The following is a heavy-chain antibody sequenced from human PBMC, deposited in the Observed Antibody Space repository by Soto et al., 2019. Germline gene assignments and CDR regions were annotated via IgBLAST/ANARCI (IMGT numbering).Heavy chain of an antibody. V-gene: IGHV4-31*03. D-gene: IGHD3-3*01. CDR2: IYYSGST. CDR1: GGSISSGDYY. CDR3: ASIRGEWFTFDY. Sequence: PSETLSLTCTVSGGSISSGDYYWSWIRQHPGKGLEWIGYIYYSGSTYYNPSLKSRVTISEDTSKNLFSLKLSSVTAADTAVYYCASIRGEWFTFDYWGQGTLVTVSS. J-gene: IGHJ4*02.